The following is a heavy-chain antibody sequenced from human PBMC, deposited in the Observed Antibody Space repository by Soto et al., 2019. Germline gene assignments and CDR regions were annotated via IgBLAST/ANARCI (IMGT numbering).Heavy chain of an antibody. J-gene: IGHJ5*02. CDR1: GGSFSGYY. CDR2: INHSGST. CDR3: ATLAGSVFWSGYLGDNWFDP. D-gene: IGHD3-3*01. V-gene: IGHV4-34*01. Sequence: SETLSLTCAVYGGSFSGYYWSWIRQPPGKGLEWIGEINHSGSTNYNPSLKSRVTISVDTSKNQFPLKLSSVTAADTAVYYCATLAGSVFWSGYLGDNWFDPWGQGTLVTVSS.